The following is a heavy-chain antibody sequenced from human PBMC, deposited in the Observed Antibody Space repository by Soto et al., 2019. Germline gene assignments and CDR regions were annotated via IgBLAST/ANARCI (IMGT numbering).Heavy chain of an antibody. J-gene: IGHJ4*02. D-gene: IGHD2-2*01. CDR2: IFHSGAT. V-gene: IGHV4-4*02. CDR3: ARRPIVAAADEDY. CDR1: GVPIRGSNW. Sequence: QVQLQESGPGLVKPSGTLSLTCAVSGVPIRGSNWWSWVRQAPGKGLEWIGEIFHSGATNYNPSLKSRLTISVYQSRNQFSLSLSSVSAADTAVYYCARRPIVAAADEDYWGQGTLVTVSS.